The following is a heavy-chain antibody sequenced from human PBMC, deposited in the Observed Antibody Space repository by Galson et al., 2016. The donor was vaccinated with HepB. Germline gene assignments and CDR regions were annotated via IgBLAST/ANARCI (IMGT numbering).Heavy chain of an antibody. CDR1: GDSIRNVGRH. V-gene: IGHV4-39*01. Sequence: ETLSLTCTVSGDSIRNVGRHWGWFRQSPGKGLEYIGSIHSSGTSYYNPSLTSRITVSADMSRNQFFLSLTSVTAADTAVYYCARPTWGSGSYIAYWGQGILVTVSS. CDR2: IHSSGTS. CDR3: ARPTWGSGSYIAY. D-gene: IGHD2-15*01. J-gene: IGHJ4*02.